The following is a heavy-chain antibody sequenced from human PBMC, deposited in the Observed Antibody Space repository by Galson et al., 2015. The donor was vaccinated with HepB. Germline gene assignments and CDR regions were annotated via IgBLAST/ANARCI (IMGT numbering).Heavy chain of an antibody. J-gene: IGHJ4*02. V-gene: IGHV3-23*01. D-gene: IGHD3-22*01. CDR2: ISGSGGST. Sequence: SLRLSCAASGFTFSSYAMSWARQAPGKGLEWVSAISGSGGSTYYADSVKGRFTISRDNSKNTLYLQMNSLRAEDTAVYYCAKASAQYYYDSSGYYSDYWGQGTLVTVSS. CDR1: GFTFSSYA. CDR3: AKASAQYYYDSSGYYSDY.